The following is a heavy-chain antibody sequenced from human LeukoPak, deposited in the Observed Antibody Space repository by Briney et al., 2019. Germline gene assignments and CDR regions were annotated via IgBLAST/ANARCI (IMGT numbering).Heavy chain of an antibody. CDR1: GGTFSSYA. CDR2: IIPILGIA. CDR3: ARDNWNWEAYYCYGMDV. D-gene: IGHD1-7*01. V-gene: IGHV1-69*04. Sequence: ASVKVSCKASGGTFSSYAISWVRQAPGQGLEWMGRIIPILGIANYAQKFQGRVTITADKSTSTAYMELSSLRSEDTAVYYCARDNWNWEAYYCYGMDVWGQGTTVTVSS. J-gene: IGHJ6*02.